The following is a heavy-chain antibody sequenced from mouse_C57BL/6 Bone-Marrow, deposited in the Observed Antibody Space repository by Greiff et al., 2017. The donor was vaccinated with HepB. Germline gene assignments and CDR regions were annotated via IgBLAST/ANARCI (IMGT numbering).Heavy chain of an antibody. D-gene: IGHD1-1*01. CDR3: ARSPYGSSSSWFAY. V-gene: IGHV1-81*01. CDR2: IYPRSGNT. J-gene: IGHJ3*01. Sequence: VQLQESGAELARPGASVKLSCKASGYTFTSYGISWVKQRTGQGLEWIGEIYPRSGNTYYNEKLKGKATLTADKSSSTAYMELRSLTSEDSAVYFCARSPYGSSSSWFAYWGQGTLVTVSA. CDR1: GYTFTSYG.